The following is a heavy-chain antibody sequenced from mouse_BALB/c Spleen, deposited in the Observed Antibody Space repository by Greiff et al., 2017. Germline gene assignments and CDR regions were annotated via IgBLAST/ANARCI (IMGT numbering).Heavy chain of an antibody. CDR3: ARARLRHYAMDY. D-gene: IGHD2-4*01. J-gene: IGHJ4*01. V-gene: IGHV1-54*01. CDR2: INPGSGGT. CDR1: GYAFTNYL. Sequence: VQLQQSGAELVRPGTSVKVSCKASGYAFTNYLIEWVKQRPGQGLEWIGVINPGSGGTNYNEKFKGKATLTADKSSSTAYMQLSSLTSDDSAVYFCARARLRHYAMDYWGQGTSVTVSS.